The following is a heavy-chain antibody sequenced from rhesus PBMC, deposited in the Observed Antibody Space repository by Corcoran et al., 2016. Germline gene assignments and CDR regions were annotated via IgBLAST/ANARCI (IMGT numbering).Heavy chain of an antibody. CDR1: GYSLSSGYY. J-gene: IGHJ4*01. CDR3: AREEVYSYSYGIEYYFDY. Sequence: QVQLQESGPGLVKPSETLSLPCAVSGYSLSSGYYWSWIRQPPGKGLDWIGYITDRGSTSYTPSLKSRVTISRATSKNQFSLKLSSVTAADTAVYYCAREEVYSYSYGIEYYFDYWGQGVLVTVSS. V-gene: IGHV4-122*02. D-gene: IGHD5-12*01. CDR2: ITDRGST.